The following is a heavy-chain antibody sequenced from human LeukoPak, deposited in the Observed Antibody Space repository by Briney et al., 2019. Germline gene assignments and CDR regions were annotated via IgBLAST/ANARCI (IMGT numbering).Heavy chain of an antibody. Sequence: PSETLSLTCGVSGASVSSHFWSCMRQTPGMGVEWIGYISNRGSTGYNPSLRGRVTISVDAPKNEVSLNVRSVSAADTAVYYCAKGVSGTYYAFDVWGQGRTV. CDR3: AKGVSGTYYAFDV. J-gene: IGHJ3*01. V-gene: IGHV4-59*02. D-gene: IGHD1-26*01. CDR2: ISNRGST. CDR1: GASVSSHF.